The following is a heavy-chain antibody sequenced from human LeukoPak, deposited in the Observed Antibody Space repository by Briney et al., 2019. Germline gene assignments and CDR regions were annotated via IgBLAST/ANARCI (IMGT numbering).Heavy chain of an antibody. D-gene: IGHD1-26*01. CDR1: GYDFTDYS. Sequence: ASVKVSCKASGYDFTDYSIQWVRQAPRQRLEWMGWVNTGNGHTRYSPKFQGRVTIVRDTSASTAYMDLSSLTSEDTALYYCARGQWVGTTQAYYLQYWGQGTLVAVSS. V-gene: IGHV1-3*04. CDR2: VNTGNGHT. CDR3: ARGQWVGTTQAYYLQY. J-gene: IGHJ4*02.